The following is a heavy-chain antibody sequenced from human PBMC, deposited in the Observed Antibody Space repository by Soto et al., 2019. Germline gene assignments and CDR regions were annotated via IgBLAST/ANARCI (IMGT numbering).Heavy chain of an antibody. CDR1: GGSISIGGYY. J-gene: IGHJ4*02. CDR3: ARAGIAAHRFYFDY. D-gene: IGHD6-13*01. CDR2: IYYSGST. V-gene: IGHV4-31*03. Sequence: SEPLSLTCTVSGGSISIGGYYWSWIRQHPGKGLEWIGYIYYSGSTYYNPSLKSRVTISVDTSKNQFSLKLSSVTAADTAVYYCARAGIAAHRFYFDYWGQGTLVTVSS.